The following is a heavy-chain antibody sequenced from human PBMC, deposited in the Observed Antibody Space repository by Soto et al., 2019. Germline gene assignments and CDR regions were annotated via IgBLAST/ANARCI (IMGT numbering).Heavy chain of an antibody. J-gene: IGHJ6*02. CDR1: GYSFTSHW. V-gene: IGHV5-51*01. D-gene: IGHD2-2*01. CDR3: AIQLVPAASYYYCFGMYF. Sequence: GESLKIYCKGSGYSFTSHWNGWERQMHGEGLEWMGIIYPGASDTRYSPSFQGQLTISADKSINTAYLQWSRQKASDTAMDYCAIQLVPAASYYYCFGMYFWGQVTTVTV. CDR2: IYPGASDT.